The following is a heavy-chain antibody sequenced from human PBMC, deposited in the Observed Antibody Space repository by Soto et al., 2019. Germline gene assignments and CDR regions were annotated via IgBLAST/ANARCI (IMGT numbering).Heavy chain of an antibody. D-gene: IGHD3-10*01. J-gene: IGHJ4*02. Sequence: SETLSLTCTVSGGSISSGDYYWSWIRQPPGKGLEWIGYIYYSGSTYYNPSLKSRVTISLDTSKNQFSLKLTSVTAADTAVYYCARVRGVTYFDYWGQGTLVTVSS. CDR3: ARVRGVTYFDY. CDR2: IYYSGST. CDR1: GGSISSGDYY. V-gene: IGHV4-30-4*01.